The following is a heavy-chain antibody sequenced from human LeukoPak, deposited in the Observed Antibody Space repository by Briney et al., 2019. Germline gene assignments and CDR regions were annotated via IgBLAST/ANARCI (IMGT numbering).Heavy chain of an antibody. CDR3: ARRSMYYFDY. CDR1: GYRFTSYW. J-gene: IGHJ4*02. CDR2: IYPGDSDT. V-gene: IGHV5-51*01. D-gene: IGHD2-8*01. Sequence: GESLKISWKGPGYRFTSYWIGWVRQMPGKGLEWRGIIYPGDSDTRNSPSFQGQASISANKSISTDYLQCSSQKASDTDMYYYARRSMYYFDYWGQGTLVTVSS.